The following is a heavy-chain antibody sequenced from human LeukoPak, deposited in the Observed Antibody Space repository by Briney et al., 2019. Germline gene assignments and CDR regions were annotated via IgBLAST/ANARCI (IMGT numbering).Heavy chain of an antibody. D-gene: IGHD5-12*01. J-gene: IGHJ4*02. V-gene: IGHV1-2*02. CDR2: INPEKRDT. CDR3: AKKVRGPSHPLDF. CDR1: GYTFTGYA. Sequence: ASVKVSCKASGYTFTGYAIHWVRQAPGQGLKWMGWINPEKRDTGYAHKFRGRVTMTSDTSISTAYMELSSLRSDDTAVYYCAKKVRGPSHPLDFWGQGTLVTVSS.